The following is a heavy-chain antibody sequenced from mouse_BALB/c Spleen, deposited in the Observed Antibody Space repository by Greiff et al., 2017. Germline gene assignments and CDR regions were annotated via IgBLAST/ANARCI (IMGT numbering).Heavy chain of an antibody. J-gene: IGHJ2*01. D-gene: IGHD2-14*01. CDR1: GYTFTSYW. CDR2: INPSTGYT. Sequence: QVQLKQSGAELAKPGASVKMSCKASGYTFTSYWMHWVKQRPGQGLEWIGYINPSTGYTEYNQKFKDKATLTADKSSSTAYMQLSSLTSEDSAVYYCARRAYRYWGQGTTLTVSS. CDR3: ARRAYRY. V-gene: IGHV1-7*01.